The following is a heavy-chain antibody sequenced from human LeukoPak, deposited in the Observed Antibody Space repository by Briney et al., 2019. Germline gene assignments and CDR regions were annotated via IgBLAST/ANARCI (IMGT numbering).Heavy chain of an antibody. CDR3: ARWTAGTRDAFDI. J-gene: IGHJ3*02. CDR2: IYYSGST. D-gene: IGHD1-1*01. V-gene: IGHV4-59*01. Sequence: SETLSLTCTVSGGSISSYYWSWIRQPPGKGLEWIGYIYYSGSTNYNPSLKSRVTISVGTSKNQFSLKLSSVTAADTAVYYCARWTAGTRDAFDIWGQGTMVTVSS. CDR1: GGSISSYY.